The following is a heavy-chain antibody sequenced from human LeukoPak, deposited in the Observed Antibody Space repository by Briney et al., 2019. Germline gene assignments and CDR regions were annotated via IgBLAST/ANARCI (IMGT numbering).Heavy chain of an antibody. CDR2: IYYSGTT. CDR1: GGSISSYY. CDR3: ARGAYIAAAQYGY. J-gene: IGHJ4*02. Sequence: PSETLSLTCTVSGGSISSYYWSWIRQPPGKGLEWIGYIYYSGTTNYNPSLKSRVTISVDTSKNQFSLKLSSVTAADTAVYYCARGAYIAAAQYGYWGQGTLVSVSS. D-gene: IGHD6-13*01. V-gene: IGHV4-59*01.